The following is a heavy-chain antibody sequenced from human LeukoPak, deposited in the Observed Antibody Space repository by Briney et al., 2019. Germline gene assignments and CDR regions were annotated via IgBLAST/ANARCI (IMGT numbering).Heavy chain of an antibody. Sequence: GASVKVSCKASGYTFTGYYMHWVRQAPGQGLEWMGWINPNSGGTNYAQKFQGRVTMTRDTSISTAYMELSRLRSDDTAVYYCARGGTYDILTGYYPSIDYWGQGTLVTVSP. J-gene: IGHJ4*02. CDR3: ARGGTYDILTGYYPSIDY. D-gene: IGHD3-9*01. CDR2: INPNSGGT. CDR1: GYTFTGYY. V-gene: IGHV1-2*02.